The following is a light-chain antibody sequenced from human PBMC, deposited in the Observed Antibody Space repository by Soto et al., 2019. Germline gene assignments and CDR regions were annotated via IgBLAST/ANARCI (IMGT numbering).Light chain of an antibody. J-gene: IGLJ2*01. V-gene: IGLV1-44*01. CDR3: AAWDDSLNGLV. Sequence: QSVLTQPPSASGTPGQRVTISCSGSSSNIGSNTVNWYQQLPGTPPKLLIYSNNQRPSGVPDRFSGSKSGTSASLAISGLQSEDEADYYCAAWDDSLNGLVFGGGTKLTDL. CDR1: SSNIGSNT. CDR2: SNN.